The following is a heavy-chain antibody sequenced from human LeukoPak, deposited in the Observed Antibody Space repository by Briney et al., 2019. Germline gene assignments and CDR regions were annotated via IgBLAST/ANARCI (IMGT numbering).Heavy chain of an antibody. CDR3: AKPQDYYDSSGYHYVSYFDY. V-gene: IGHV3-23*01. CDR2: ISGSGGST. J-gene: IGHJ4*02. D-gene: IGHD3-22*01. CDR1: GFTFSSYA. Sequence: PGRSLRLSCAASGFTFSSYAVRWVRQAPGKGLEWVSGISGSGGSTYYADSVKGRFTISRDNSKNTLYLQMNSLRAEDTAVYYCAKPQDYYDSSGYHYVSYFDYWGQGTLVTVSS.